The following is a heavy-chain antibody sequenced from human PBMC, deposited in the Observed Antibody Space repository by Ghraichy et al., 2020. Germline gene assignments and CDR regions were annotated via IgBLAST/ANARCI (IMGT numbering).Heavy chain of an antibody. J-gene: IGHJ3*02. CDR2: ISGSGGST. CDR1: GFTFSSYA. Sequence: LSLTCAASGFTFSSYAMSWVRQAPGKGLEWVSAISGSGGSTYYADSVKGRFTISRDNSKNTLYLQMNSLRAEDTAVYYCGKGDYEYDAFDIWGQGTMVTVSS. D-gene: IGHD4/OR15-4a*01. CDR3: GKGDYEYDAFDI. V-gene: IGHV3-23*01.